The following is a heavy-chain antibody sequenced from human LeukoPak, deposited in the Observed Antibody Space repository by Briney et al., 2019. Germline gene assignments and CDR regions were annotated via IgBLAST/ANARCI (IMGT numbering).Heavy chain of an antibody. CDR2: IYYSGST. CDR1: GGSISSYY. D-gene: IGHD3-10*01. CDR3: ARSTGDY. J-gene: IGHJ4*02. V-gene: IGHV4-59*01. Sequence: SETLSLTCTVYGGSISSYYWSWIRQPQGKGLEWIGYIYYSGSTNYNPSLKSRVTISVDTSKNQFSLKLSSVTAADTAVYYCARSTGDYWGQGTLVTVSS.